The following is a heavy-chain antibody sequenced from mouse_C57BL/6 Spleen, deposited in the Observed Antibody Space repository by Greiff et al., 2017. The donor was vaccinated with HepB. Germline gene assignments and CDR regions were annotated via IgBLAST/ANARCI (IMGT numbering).Heavy chain of an antibody. J-gene: IGHJ2*01. Sequence: EVKLVESGGGLVKPGGSLKLSCAASGFTFSDYGMHWVRQAPEKGLEWVAYISSGSSTIYYADTVKGRFTISRDNAKNTLFLQMTSLRSEDTAMYYCARDYGHEGDYWGQGTTLTVSS. CDR2: ISSGSSTI. CDR1: GFTFSDYG. D-gene: IGHD1-1*02. V-gene: IGHV5-17*01. CDR3: ARDYGHEGDY.